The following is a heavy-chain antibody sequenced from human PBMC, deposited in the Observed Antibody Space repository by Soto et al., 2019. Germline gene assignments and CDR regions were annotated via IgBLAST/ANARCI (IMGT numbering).Heavy chain of an antibody. CDR1: GYTFTSYD. V-gene: IGHV1-2*02. CDR3: ARSRLTDYSIDY. CDR2: INPNSGAT. Sequence: QVQLVQSGAEVKKPGASVKVSCKASGYTFTSYDINWVRQATGQGLEWMGWINPNSGATNYALKFQGRVTMTRDTSISAAYMELNSLTSDDTAVYYCARSRLTDYSIDYWGQGTLVTVSS. J-gene: IGHJ4*02. D-gene: IGHD4-4*01.